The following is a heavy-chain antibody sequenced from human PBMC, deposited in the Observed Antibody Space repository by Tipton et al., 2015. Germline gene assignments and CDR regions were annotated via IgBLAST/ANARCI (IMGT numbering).Heavy chain of an antibody. V-gene: IGHV3-23*01. Sequence: SLRLSCAASGFTFSSYAMSWVRQAPGKGVEWVSALSGSGGSTYYADSVKGRFTISRDNSESTLYLQMKSLRAEDTAMYYCARKTGLVGATADFWGQGTLVTVSS. CDR1: GFTFSSYA. D-gene: IGHD1-26*01. CDR2: LSGSGGST. J-gene: IGHJ4*02. CDR3: ARKTGLVGATADF.